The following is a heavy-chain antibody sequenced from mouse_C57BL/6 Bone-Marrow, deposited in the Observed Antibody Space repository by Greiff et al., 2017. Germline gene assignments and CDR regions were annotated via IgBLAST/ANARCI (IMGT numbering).Heavy chain of an antibody. CDR1: GYTFTSYG. J-gene: IGHJ1*03. D-gene: IGHD1-1*01. CDR2: IYPRSGNT. V-gene: IGHV1-81*01. Sequence: VQLQQSGAELARPGASVKLSCKASGYTFTSYGISWVKQRTGQGLEWIGEIYPRSGNTYYNEKFKGKATLTADKSSSTAYMELRSLTSEDSAVYGCARGGDYYGSSYPWYFDVWGTGTTVTVSS. CDR3: ARGGDYYGSSYPWYFDV.